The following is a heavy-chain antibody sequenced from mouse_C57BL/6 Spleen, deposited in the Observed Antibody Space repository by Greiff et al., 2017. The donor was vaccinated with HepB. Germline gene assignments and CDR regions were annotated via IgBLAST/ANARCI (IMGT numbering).Heavy chain of an antibody. V-gene: IGHV1-55*01. CDR2: IYPGSGST. Sequence: QVQLQQSGAELVKPGASVKMSCKASGYTFTSYWITWVKQRPGQGLEWIGDIYPGSGSTNYNEKFKSKATLTVDTSSSTAYMQLSSLTSEDSAVYYCARRDSSGYGNYAMDYWGQGTSVTVSS. D-gene: IGHD3-2*02. J-gene: IGHJ4*01. CDR1: GYTFTSYW. CDR3: ARRDSSGYGNYAMDY.